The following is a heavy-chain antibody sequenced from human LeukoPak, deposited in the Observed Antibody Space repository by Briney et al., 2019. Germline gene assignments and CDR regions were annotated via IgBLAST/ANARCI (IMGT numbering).Heavy chain of an antibody. J-gene: IGHJ6*02. Sequence: GGSLRHSCAASGFTFDDYGMSWVRQAPGKGLEWVSGINWNGGSTGYADSVKGRFTISRDNAKNSLYLQMNSLRAEDTALYYCARVRVGYCSSTSCYGGGYYYYGMDVWGQGTTVTVSS. CDR2: INWNGGST. CDR3: ARVRVGYCSSTSCYGGGYYYYGMDV. D-gene: IGHD2-2*01. V-gene: IGHV3-20*04. CDR1: GFTFDDYG.